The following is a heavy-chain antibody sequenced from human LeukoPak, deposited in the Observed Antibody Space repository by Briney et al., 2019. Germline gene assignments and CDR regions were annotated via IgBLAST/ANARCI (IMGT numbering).Heavy chain of an antibody. Sequence: SETLSLTCTVSGGSISSGDYYWSWIRQLPGKGLDWIGYMSYSGSTSYNPSLKSRVIISVDTSKNQLSLKLSSVTAADTAVYYCAREGYNRLDYWGQGTLVTVSS. CDR3: AREGYNRLDY. V-gene: IGHV4-31*03. D-gene: IGHD5-24*01. J-gene: IGHJ4*02. CDR2: MSYSGST. CDR1: GGSISSGDYY.